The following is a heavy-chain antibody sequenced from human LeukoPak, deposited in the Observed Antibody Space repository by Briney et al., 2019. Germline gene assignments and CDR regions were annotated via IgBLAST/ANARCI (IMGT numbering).Heavy chain of an antibody. CDR1: GFTFSSYG. J-gene: IGHJ4*02. CDR3: ARASGWLHPNDY. Sequence: TGGSLGLSCAASGFTFSSYGMHWVRQAPGKGLEWVAVIWYDGSNKYYADSVKGRFTISRDNAKDTLYLQMNSLRAEDTAVYYCARASGWLHPNDYWGQGTLVTVSS. CDR2: IWYDGSNK. V-gene: IGHV3-33*01. D-gene: IGHD5-12*01.